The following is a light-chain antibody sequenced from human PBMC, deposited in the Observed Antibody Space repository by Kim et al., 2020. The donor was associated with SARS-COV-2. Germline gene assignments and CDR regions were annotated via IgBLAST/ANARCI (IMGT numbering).Light chain of an antibody. V-gene: IGLV3-19*01. CDR1: SLRSYY. J-gene: IGLJ2*01. Sequence: SSELPQDPAVSVALGQTVRITCHGDSLRSYYATWYQQKPRQAPVLVIYGRNNRPSGIPDRFSGSTSGNTASLTISGAQAEDEADFYCQSRNSGGNVVFGGGTKLTVL. CDR2: GRN. CDR3: QSRNSGGNVV.